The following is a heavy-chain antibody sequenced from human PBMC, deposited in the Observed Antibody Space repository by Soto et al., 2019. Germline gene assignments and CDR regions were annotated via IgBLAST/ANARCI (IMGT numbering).Heavy chain of an antibody. J-gene: IGHJ6*02. D-gene: IGHD5-12*01. CDR3: YVDIVATTDPGSYYYYGMDV. CDR2: IRSKANSYAT. Sequence: GGSLRLSCAASGFTFSGSAMHWVRQASGKGLEWVGCIRSKANSYATAYAALVKGRFTISRDDSKNTAFLQMNSLKTEDTAVYYCYVDIVATTDPGSYYYYGMDVWGQGTTVTVSS. V-gene: IGHV3-73*01. CDR1: GFTFSGSA.